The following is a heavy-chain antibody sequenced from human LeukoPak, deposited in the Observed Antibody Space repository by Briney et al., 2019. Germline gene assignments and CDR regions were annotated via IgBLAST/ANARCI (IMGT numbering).Heavy chain of an antibody. CDR1: GFTFSSYA. CDR2: ISGSGDIT. V-gene: IGHV3-23*01. CDR3: ARGGSSGYLYNAFDV. J-gene: IGHJ3*01. D-gene: IGHD3-22*01. Sequence: GGSLRLSCAASGFTFSSYAMSWVRQAPGKGLEWVSAISGSGDITYYADSVKGRFTISRDNSKKTLYLQMNSLRAEDTAVYYCARGGSSGYLYNAFDVWGQGTVVTVSS.